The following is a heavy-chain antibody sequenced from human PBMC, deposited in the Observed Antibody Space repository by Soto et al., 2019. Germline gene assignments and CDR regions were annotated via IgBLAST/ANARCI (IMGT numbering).Heavy chain of an antibody. CDR3: ARRLGYCSGGSCDNVRYFDY. CDR1: GYSFTSYW. Sequence: GESLKISCKGSGYSFTSYWIGWVRQMPGKGLEWMGIIYPGDSGTRYSPSFQGQVTISADKSISTAYLQWSSLKASDTAMYYCARRLGYCSGGSCDNVRYFDYWGQGTLVTVSS. V-gene: IGHV5-51*01. CDR2: IYPGDSGT. D-gene: IGHD2-15*01. J-gene: IGHJ4*02.